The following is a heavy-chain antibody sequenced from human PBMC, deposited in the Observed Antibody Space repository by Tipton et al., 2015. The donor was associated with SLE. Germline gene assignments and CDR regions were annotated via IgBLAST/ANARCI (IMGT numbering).Heavy chain of an antibody. CDR3: ARFRSSSPFEP. Sequence: QLVQSGAEVKKPGASVKVSCKASGYTYSTHAITWVRQAPGQGLEWMGWISPYNGDTNYAQKFQGRVTLTTDTSASTAYMELRSLRSDDTAVYYCARFRSSSPFEPWGQGTLVTVSS. D-gene: IGHD6-13*01. J-gene: IGHJ5*02. CDR1: GYTYSTHA. V-gene: IGHV1-18*01. CDR2: ISPYNGDT.